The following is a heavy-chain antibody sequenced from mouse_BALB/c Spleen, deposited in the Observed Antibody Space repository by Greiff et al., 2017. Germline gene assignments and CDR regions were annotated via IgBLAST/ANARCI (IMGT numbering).Heavy chain of an antibody. CDR3: ARWVSYFDY. V-gene: IGHV1-87*01. CDR1: GYTFTSYW. D-gene: IGHD2-3*01. J-gene: IGHJ2*01. Sequence: VQLQESGAELARPGASVKLSCKASGYTFTSYWMQWVKQRPGQGLEWIGAIYPGDGDTRYTQKFKGKATLTADKSSSTAYMQLSSLASEDSAVYYCARWVSYFDYWGQGTTLTVSS. CDR2: IYPGDGDT.